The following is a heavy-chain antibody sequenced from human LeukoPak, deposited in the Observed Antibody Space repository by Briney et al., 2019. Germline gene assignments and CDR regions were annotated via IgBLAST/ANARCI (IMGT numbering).Heavy chain of an antibody. J-gene: IGHJ5*02. CDR1: GYTFTSYR. CDR3: ARGLGSGSYYGS. V-gene: IGHV1-46*01. Sequence: ASVKVSCKASGYTFTSYRMHWVRQAPGQGLEWMGIINASDSSATYAQKFQGRVTMTRDTSVSTVYMELSSLRSEDTAVYYCARGLGSGSYYGSWGQGTLVTVSS. CDR2: INASDSSA. D-gene: IGHD3-10*01.